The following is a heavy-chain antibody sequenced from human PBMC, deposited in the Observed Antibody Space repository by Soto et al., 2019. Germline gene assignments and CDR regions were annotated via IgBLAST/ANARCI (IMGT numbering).Heavy chain of an antibody. CDR2: IYYSGST. CDR3: ARLDGRLDKTGWSWFDP. Sequence: PSETLSLTCTVSGGSISSGGYYWSWIRQHPGKGLEWIGYIYYSGSTYYNPSLKSRVTISVDTSKNQFSLKLSSVTAADTAVYYCARLDGRLDKTGWSWFDPWGQGTLVTVSS. V-gene: IGHV4-31*03. D-gene: IGHD6-19*01. CDR1: GGSISSGGYY. J-gene: IGHJ5*02.